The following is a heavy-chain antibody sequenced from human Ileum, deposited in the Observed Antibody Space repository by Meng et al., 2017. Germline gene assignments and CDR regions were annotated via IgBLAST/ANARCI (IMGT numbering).Heavy chain of an antibody. D-gene: IGHD5-18*01. CDR2: IYYDGSS. CDR1: NGSLTTVNNY. Sequence: QVQLQESGPGLVKPSQTLSLPCSVSNGSLTTVNNYWNWIRQAPGQALEHIGYIYYDGSSYATPSLKSRVTMSIDTSTNQFSLRLDSVTAADTAVYYCAREFYVDTAMVIDSWGPGALVTVSS. V-gene: IGHV4-30-4*01. CDR3: AREFYVDTAMVIDS. J-gene: IGHJ4*02.